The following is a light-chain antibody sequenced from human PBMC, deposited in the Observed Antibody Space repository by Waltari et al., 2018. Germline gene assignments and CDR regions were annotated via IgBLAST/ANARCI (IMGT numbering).Light chain of an antibody. Sequence: SSELTQDPAVSVALGQTVRITCQGDRLRSYYASWYQQKAGQAPVLVIYGKTSRPSGIPDRFSGSTSGNTASLTITGAQAEDEADYYCNSRDRSGNYLGVFGGWTKLTVL. V-gene: IGLV3-19*01. CDR2: GKT. CDR1: RLRSYY. J-gene: IGLJ2*01. CDR3: NSRDRSGNYLGV.